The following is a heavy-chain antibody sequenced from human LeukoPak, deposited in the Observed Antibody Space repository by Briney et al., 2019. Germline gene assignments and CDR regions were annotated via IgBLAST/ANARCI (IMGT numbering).Heavy chain of an antibody. D-gene: IGHD3-22*01. CDR2: IRSEAYRGTP. CDR3: ARDPGGYYYDSSGYPYYFDY. Sequence: GGSLRLSCTASGFTFRDHAVSWVRQAPGKGLEWVGFIRSEAYRGTPEYAASGKGRFTISTDDSKSIGYLLMYSLKTEDTAVYYCARDPGGYYYDSSGYPYYFDYWGQGALVTVSS. J-gene: IGHJ4*02. V-gene: IGHV3-49*04. CDR1: GFTFRDHA.